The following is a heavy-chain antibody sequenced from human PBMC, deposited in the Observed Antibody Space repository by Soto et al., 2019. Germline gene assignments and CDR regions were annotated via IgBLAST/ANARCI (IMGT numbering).Heavy chain of an antibody. CDR2: INPNSGVT. J-gene: IGHJ6*03. CDR1: GDSFTGYY. CDR3: ARESGGATATLDYYYFYMDV. V-gene: IGHV1-2*04. Sequence: QVQLVQSGAKVKKPGASVTVSCRASGDSFTGYYMHWVRQAPGQGLEWMGWINPNSGVTKYAQKFQGWVTMTRDTSMRTVYMELSRLRSDDTAVYYCARESGGATATLDYYYFYMDVWGTGTTVTVSS. D-gene: IGHD1-26*01.